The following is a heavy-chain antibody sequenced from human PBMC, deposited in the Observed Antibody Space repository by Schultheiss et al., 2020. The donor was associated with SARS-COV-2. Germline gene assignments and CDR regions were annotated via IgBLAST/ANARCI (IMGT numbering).Heavy chain of an antibody. CDR2: INPDGSST. J-gene: IGHJ4*02. V-gene: IGHV3-74*01. CDR1: GFTFSSYW. CDR3: ARDGHSSSWYVPFDY. D-gene: IGHD6-13*01. Sequence: GGSLRLSCAVSGFTFSSYWMHWARQAPGKGLVWVSRINPDGSSTSYADSVTGRFTISRDNSKNTLYLQMNSLRAEDTAVYYCARDGHSSSWYVPFDYWGQGTLVTVSS.